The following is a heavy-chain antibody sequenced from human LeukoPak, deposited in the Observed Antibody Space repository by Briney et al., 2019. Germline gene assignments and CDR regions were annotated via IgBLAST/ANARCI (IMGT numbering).Heavy chain of an antibody. D-gene: IGHD1-26*01. CDR3: AKGTEVVGASDFDY. V-gene: IGHV3-23*01. J-gene: IGHJ4*02. Sequence: GGSLRLSCAASGFTFTTYAMSWARQAPGKGLEWVSGLSGSGGSTYYADSVKGRFTISRDNSKNALYLQMNSLRAEDTAVYYCAKGTEVVGASDFDYWGQGTLVTVSS. CDR1: GFTFTTYA. CDR2: LSGSGGST.